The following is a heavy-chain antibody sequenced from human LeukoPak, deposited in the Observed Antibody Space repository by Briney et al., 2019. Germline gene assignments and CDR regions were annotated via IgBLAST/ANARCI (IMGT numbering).Heavy chain of an antibody. V-gene: IGHV1-2*02. CDR1: GYSFADYY. J-gene: IGHJ5*02. D-gene: IGHD4-17*01. CDR3: ARAREADYGDYPRWWFDP. Sequence: GASVKVSCKASGYSFADYYMHWVRQAPGQGLEWMGWIKPNSGGTRSAQKFQGRVTMTRDTSISTAYMELSSLRYDDTAVYYCARAREADYGDYPRWWFDPWGQGTQVTVSS. CDR2: IKPNSGGT.